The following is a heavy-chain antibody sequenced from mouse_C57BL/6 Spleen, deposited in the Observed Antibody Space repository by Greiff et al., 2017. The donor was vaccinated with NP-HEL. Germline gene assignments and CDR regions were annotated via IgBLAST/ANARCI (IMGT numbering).Heavy chain of an antibody. CDR2: IRNKATVFTT. Sequence: ELQLVESGGGLLHPGGSLSLSCAASASPFTASYMSWFRQPPGKALDWLGFIRNKATVFTTEYSASVKGRFPISRHTSQRVHYLQMNALRAEDSATYYCAGYRGYEAMDYWGQGTSVTVSA. D-gene: IGHD2-12*01. CDR1: ASPFTASY. V-gene: IGHV7-3*01. J-gene: IGHJ4*01. CDR3: AGYRGYEAMDY.